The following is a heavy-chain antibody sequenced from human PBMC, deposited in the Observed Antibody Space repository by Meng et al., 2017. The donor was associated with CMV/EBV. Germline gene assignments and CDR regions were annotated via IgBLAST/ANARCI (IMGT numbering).Heavy chain of an antibody. CDR2: ISSSSSYI. D-gene: IGHD2-2*02. Sequence: FSSYSMNWVRQAPVEGLEWVSSISSSSSYIYYADSVKGRFTISRDNAKNSLYLQMNSLRAEDTAVYYCARDLGGCSSTSCYKGWFDPWGQGTLVTVSS. J-gene: IGHJ5*02. CDR3: ARDLGGCSSTSCYKGWFDP. V-gene: IGHV3-21*01. CDR1: FSSYS.